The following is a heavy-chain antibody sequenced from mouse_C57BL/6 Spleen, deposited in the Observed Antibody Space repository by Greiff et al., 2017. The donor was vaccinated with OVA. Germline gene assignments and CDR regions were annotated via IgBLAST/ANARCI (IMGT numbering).Heavy chain of an antibody. CDR2: IYPGSGST. D-gene: IGHD2-4*01. CDR3: ARRGYYDYAFDY. V-gene: IGHV1-55*01. Sequence: QVQLQQSGAELVKPGASVKMSCKASGYTFTSYWITWVKQRPGQGLEWIGDIYPGSGSTNYNEKFKSKATLTVDTSSSTAYMQLSSLTSEDSAVYYCARRGYYDYAFDYWGQGTTLTVSS. CDR1: GYTFTSYW. J-gene: IGHJ2*01.